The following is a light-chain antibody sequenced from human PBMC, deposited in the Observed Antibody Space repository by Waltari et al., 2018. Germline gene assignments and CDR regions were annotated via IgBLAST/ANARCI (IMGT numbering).Light chain of an antibody. CDR1: QSVNEY. J-gene: IGKJ4*01. V-gene: IGKV3-11*01. CDR3: HVRSNCPPVT. CDR2: DAS. Sequence: EIVLTQSPATLSLSPGERATLDCRASQSVNEYLAWYQQIPWQAPRLLIYDASNRATGIPARFSVSGSETDFTLTISSLEPEDFAIYYCHVRSNCPPVTFGGGTKVEIK.